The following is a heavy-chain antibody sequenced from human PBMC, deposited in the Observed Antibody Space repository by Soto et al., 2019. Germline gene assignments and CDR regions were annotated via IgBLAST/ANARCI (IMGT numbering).Heavy chain of an antibody. J-gene: IGHJ4*02. V-gene: IGHV4-59*01. D-gene: IGHD4-17*01. CDR1: SGSMTFYY. Sequence: PSQTLSLTCTVSSGSMTFYYWTWIRQSPGKGLAWIGYIAYNGTTTYSPSLKSRLTITKDTSKNQVVLTMTNMEPVDTATYRRVHGEAAHGYNYFDYWGQGTLVTVSS. CDR2: IAYNGTT. CDR3: VHGEAAHGYNYFDY.